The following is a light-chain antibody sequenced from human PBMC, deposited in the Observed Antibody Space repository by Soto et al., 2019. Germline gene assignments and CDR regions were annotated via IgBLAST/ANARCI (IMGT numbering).Light chain of an antibody. CDR2: DIS. V-gene: IGLV1-40*01. CDR3: QSYDRSLSGSRV. J-gene: IGLJ1*01. CDR1: SSDVGAGYD. Sequence: QSVLTQPPSASGSFGQAVSISCTGTSSDVGAGYDVHWYQQLPGTAPKLLIYDISDRPSGVPDRFSGSKSGTSASLAITGLQAEDEADYYCQSYDRSLSGSRVFGTGTKVTVL.